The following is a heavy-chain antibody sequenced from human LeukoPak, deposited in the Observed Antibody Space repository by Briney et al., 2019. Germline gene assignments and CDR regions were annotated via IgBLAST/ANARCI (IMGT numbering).Heavy chain of an antibody. D-gene: IGHD6-19*01. Sequence: PGGSLRLSCAASGFTFSSYSMNWVRQAPGKGLEWVSSISSSSSYIYYADSVKGRFTISRDNAKNSLYLQMNSLRAEDTAVYYCAMEQWLVPWFDPWGQGTLVTVSS. CDR3: AMEQWLVPWFDP. V-gene: IGHV3-21*01. CDR2: ISSSSSYI. CDR1: GFTFSSYS. J-gene: IGHJ5*02.